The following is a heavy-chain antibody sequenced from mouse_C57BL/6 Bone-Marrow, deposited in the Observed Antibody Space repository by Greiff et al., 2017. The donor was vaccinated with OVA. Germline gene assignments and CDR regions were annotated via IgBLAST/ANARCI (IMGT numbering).Heavy chain of an antibody. Sequence: QVQLQQSGAELARPGASVKLSCKASGYTFTSYGISWVKQRTGQGLEWIGEIYPRSGNTYYNEKFKGKATLTADKSSSTAYMELRSLTSEDSAVYCCAKGGLATTVVATNAMDYWGQGTSVTVSS. CDR1: GYTFTSYG. CDR3: AKGGLATTVVATNAMDY. J-gene: IGHJ4*01. D-gene: IGHD1-1*01. V-gene: IGHV1-81*01. CDR2: IYPRSGNT.